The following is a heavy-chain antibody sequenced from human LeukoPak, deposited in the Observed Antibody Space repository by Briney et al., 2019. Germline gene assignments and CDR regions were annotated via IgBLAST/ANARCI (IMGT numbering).Heavy chain of an antibody. CDR3: ARGTGTPGY. V-gene: IGHV1-69*13. CDR1: GDTFSNYA. D-gene: IGHD1/OR15-1a*01. CDR2: IIPIFGTV. Sequence: SVKVSCKTSGDTFSNYAINWVRQAPGQGLEWMGGIIPIFGTVNYAQSFQGRLTITADEPTITAYMELSSLRSDDTAVYYCARGTGTPGYWGQGTLVTVSS. J-gene: IGHJ4*02.